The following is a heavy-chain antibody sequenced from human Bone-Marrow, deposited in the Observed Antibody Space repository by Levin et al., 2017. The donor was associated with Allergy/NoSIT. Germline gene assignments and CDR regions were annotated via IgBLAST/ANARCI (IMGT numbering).Heavy chain of an antibody. CDR1: GFIFGDYF. V-gene: IGHV3-11*01. Sequence: GGSLRLSCSASGFIFGDYFMTWIRQAPGKGLEWVSYITSRSDTIFYADSVKGRFTISRDNARNSLYLQMNSLTVEDTAVYYCSRFLPGLGTLLDFWGQGTQVTVSS. D-gene: IGHD3/OR15-3a*01. CDR2: ITSRSDTI. CDR3: SRFLPGLGTLLDF. J-gene: IGHJ4*02.